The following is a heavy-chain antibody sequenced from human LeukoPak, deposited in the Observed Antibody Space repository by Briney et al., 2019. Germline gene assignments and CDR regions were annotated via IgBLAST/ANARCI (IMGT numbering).Heavy chain of an antibody. Sequence: ASVKVSCKASGYTFNSYALDWVRQAPGQGLEWMGRIIPILGIANYAQKLQGRVTMTTDTSTSTAYMELRSLRSDDTAVYYCARDLLAVAGTYPLFDFWGQGTLVTVSS. D-gene: IGHD6-19*01. CDR1: GYTFNSYA. CDR2: IIPILGIA. CDR3: ARDLLAVAGTYPLFDF. V-gene: IGHV1-69*04. J-gene: IGHJ4*02.